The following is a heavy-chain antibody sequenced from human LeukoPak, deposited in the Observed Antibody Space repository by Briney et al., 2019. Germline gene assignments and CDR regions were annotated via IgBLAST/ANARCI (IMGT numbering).Heavy chain of an antibody. D-gene: IGHD3-10*01. CDR1: GFTFSSYS. CDR3: ARGPSITIMDV. CDR2: ISSSSSYI. Sequence: PGGSLRLSCAASGFTFSSYSMNWVRQAPGKGLEWVSSISSSSSYIYYADSVKGRFIISRDNAKNSLFLQMNSLRAEDTAVYYCARGPSITIMDVWGKGTTVTVSS. J-gene: IGHJ6*04. V-gene: IGHV3-21*01.